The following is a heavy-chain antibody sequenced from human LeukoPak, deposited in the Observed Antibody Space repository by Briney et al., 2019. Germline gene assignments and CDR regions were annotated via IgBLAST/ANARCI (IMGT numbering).Heavy chain of an antibody. CDR3: ARDWAYGSGSYRGY. CDR1: GFSVSSNY. Sequence: PGGSLRLSCVASGFSVSSNYMSWVRQAPGKGLEWVSVIYSGGSTYYADSVKGRFTISRDNSKNTLYLQMNSLRAKDTAVYYCARDWAYGSGSYRGYWGQGTLVTVSS. V-gene: IGHV3-53*01. J-gene: IGHJ4*02. CDR2: IYSGGST. D-gene: IGHD3-10*01.